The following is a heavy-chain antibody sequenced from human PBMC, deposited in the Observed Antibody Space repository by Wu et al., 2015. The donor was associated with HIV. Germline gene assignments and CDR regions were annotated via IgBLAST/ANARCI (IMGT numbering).Heavy chain of an antibody. Sequence: QVQLVQSGAEVKKPGASVKVSCKASGYSLTGYHIHWVRQAPGQGLEWMGWINPNSGGTNYAQKFQGRVTMTRDTSISTAYMELSRLRSDDTAVYYCARLGRMITFGGVIAEHYFDQWGQGTPVTVSS. J-gene: IGHJ4*02. V-gene: IGHV1-2*02. CDR2: INPNSGGT. D-gene: IGHD3-16*02. CDR1: GYSLTGYH. CDR3: ARLGRMITFGGVIAEHYFDQ.